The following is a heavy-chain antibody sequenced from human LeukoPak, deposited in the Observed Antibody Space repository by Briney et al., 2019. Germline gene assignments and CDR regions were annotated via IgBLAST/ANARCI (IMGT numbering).Heavy chain of an antibody. V-gene: IGHV3-23*01. CDR2: VSGSAGRT. CDR1: GFTFSSFA. J-gene: IGHJ5*02. Sequence: GGSLRLSCAASGFTFSSFAMTWVRQAPGKGLEWVSTVSGSAGRTDYADSVKGRFTISRDNSKSTLSLQMSSLRVEDTAMYYCARDWGVDTWGQGTLVTVSP. CDR3: ARDWGVDT. D-gene: IGHD3-16*01.